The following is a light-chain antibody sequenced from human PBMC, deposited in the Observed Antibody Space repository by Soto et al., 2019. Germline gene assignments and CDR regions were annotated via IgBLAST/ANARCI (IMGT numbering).Light chain of an antibody. CDR1: SSDVGGYNY. CDR3: SSYTSSSTAEV. Sequence: QSALTQSASVSGSPGQSITISCTGTSSDVGGYNYVSWYQQHPGKAPKLMIYDVSNRPSGVSNRFSGSKSGNTASLTISGLQAEDEADYYCSSYTSSSTAEVFGTGTKLTVL. V-gene: IGLV2-14*01. J-gene: IGLJ1*01. CDR2: DVS.